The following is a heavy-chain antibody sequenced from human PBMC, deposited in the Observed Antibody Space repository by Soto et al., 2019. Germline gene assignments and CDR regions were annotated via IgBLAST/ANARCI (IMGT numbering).Heavy chain of an antibody. CDR3: AKDGGGFYGMDV. V-gene: IGHV3-7*01. CDR2: IKQDGSEK. Sequence: PGGSLRLSCAASGFIFSSYWMSWVRQAPGKGLEWVANIKQDGSEKYYVDSVKGRFTISRDNAKNSLYLQMNSLRAEDTAVYYCAKDGGGFYGMDVWGQGTTVTVSS. J-gene: IGHJ6*02. CDR1: GFIFSSYW. D-gene: IGHD3-16*01.